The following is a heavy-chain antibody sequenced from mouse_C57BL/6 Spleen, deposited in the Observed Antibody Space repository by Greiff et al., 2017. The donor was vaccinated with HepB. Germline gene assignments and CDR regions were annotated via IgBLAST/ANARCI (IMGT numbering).Heavy chain of an antibody. V-gene: IGHV1-39*01. CDR2: INPNYGTT. Sequence: VQLQQSGPELVKPGASVKISCKASGYSFTDYNMNWVKQSNGKSLEWIGVINPNYGTTSYNQKFKGKATLTVDQSSSTAYMQLSSLTSEDSAVYYCARTMITTGYYYAMDYWGQGTSVTVSS. CDR3: ARTMITTGYYYAMDY. CDR1: GYSFTDYN. D-gene: IGHD2-4*01. J-gene: IGHJ4*01.